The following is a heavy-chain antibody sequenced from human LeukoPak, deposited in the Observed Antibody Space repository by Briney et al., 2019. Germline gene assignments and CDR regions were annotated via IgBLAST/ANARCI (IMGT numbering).Heavy chain of an antibody. CDR2: ISSSGSYI. CDR1: GFTFKSTF. V-gene: IGHV3-21*01. CDR3: TRDYGASDD. Sequence: GGSLRLSCAVSGFTFKSTFMNWVRQAPGKGLEWVSSISSSGSYIHYADSVKGRFTASRDNDNDTLYLHMTGLSAEDSATYYCTRDYGASDDWGQGTLVTVSS. D-gene: IGHD4-17*01. J-gene: IGHJ4*02.